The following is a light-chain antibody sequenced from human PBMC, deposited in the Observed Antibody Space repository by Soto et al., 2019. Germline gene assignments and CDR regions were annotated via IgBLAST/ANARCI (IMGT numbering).Light chain of an antibody. J-gene: IGKJ2*01. CDR3: QQYGSSPMYT. Sequence: DIVLTQSPGTLSLSPGERATLSCRASQSVGSSYLAWYQQKPGQAPRLLIHGASSRASGILDRFSGSGSGTDFTLTISRLEPEDSAVYYCQQYGSSPMYTFGQGTKLEIK. CDR1: QSVGSSY. CDR2: GAS. V-gene: IGKV3-20*01.